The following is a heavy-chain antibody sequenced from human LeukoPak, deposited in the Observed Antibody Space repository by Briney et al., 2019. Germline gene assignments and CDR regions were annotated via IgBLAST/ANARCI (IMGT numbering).Heavy chain of an antibody. D-gene: IGHD4-17*01. CDR1: GFTFSSYA. V-gene: IGHV3-23*01. CDR3: AKDLTTVTTQYIDY. CDR2: ISGSGGST. J-gene: IGHJ4*02. Sequence: GGSLRLSCAASGFTFSSYAMSWVRQAPGKGLEWVSAISGSGGSTYYADSVKGRVTISRDNSKNTLYLQMNSLRAEDTAVYYCAKDLTTVTTQYIDYWGQGTLVTVSS.